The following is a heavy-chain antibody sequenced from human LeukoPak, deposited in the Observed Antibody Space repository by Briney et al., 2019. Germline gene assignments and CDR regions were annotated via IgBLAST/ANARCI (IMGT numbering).Heavy chain of an antibody. CDR2: LPPDELDI. J-gene: IGHJ6*02. CDR3: ARDLYDILTGPYYYYGMDV. Sequence: GGSLRLSCAASGFTFTNYWMHWVRQAPGMGLVWVSRLPPDELDIIYADSVKGRFTVSRDNAKNTVYLQMNSLRAEDTAVYYCARDLYDILTGPYYYYGMDVWGQGTTVTVSS. D-gene: IGHD3-9*01. V-gene: IGHV3-74*01. CDR1: GFTFTNYW.